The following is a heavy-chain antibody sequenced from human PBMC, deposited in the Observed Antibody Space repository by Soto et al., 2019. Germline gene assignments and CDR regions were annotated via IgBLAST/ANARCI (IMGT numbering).Heavy chain of an antibody. D-gene: IGHD3-22*01. J-gene: IGHJ4*02. CDR3: AKSRYSDSSGDFYDY. Sequence: GGSLRLSGAASAFTFNNYAMSWVRQAPGKGLEWVSGIGGSGRTTYYADSVKGRFTISRDNSNTTLFLQMNSLRAEDTAVYYCAKSRYSDSSGDFYDYWGQGTLVTVSS. V-gene: IGHV3-23*01. CDR1: AFTFNNYA. CDR2: IGGSGRTT.